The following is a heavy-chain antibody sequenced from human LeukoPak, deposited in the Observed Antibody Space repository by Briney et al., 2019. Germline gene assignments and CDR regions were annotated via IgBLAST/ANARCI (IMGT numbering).Heavy chain of an antibody. J-gene: IGHJ3*02. CDR3: HSMIVVVSRHAFDI. D-gene: IGHD3-22*01. Sequence: ASVKVSCKASGYTFTSYAMHWVRQAPGQRLEWMGWINAGNGNTKYSQKFQGRVTITRDTSASTAYMELSSLRSEDTAVYCCHSMIVVVSRHAFDIWGQGTMVTVSS. V-gene: IGHV1-3*01. CDR2: INAGNGNT. CDR1: GYTFTSYA.